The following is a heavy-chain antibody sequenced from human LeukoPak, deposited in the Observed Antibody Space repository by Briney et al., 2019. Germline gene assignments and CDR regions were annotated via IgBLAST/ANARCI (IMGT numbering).Heavy chain of an antibody. V-gene: IGHV4-39*01. CDR2: IHYSGNT. CDR1: GGSTSSSNYY. CDR3: ARLGAGPTYYDFWSGYSSFYFDY. D-gene: IGHD3-3*01. Sequence: SETLSLTCTVSGGSTSSSNYYWGWIRQPPGTGLEWIGGIHYSGNTYYNPSLKSRVTISIDTSKNQFSLRLSSVTAADTAVYYCARLGAGPTYYDFWSGYSSFYFDYWGQGTLVTVSS. J-gene: IGHJ4*02.